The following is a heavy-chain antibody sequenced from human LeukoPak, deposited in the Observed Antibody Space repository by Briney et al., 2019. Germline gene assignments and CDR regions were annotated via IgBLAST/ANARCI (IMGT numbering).Heavy chain of an antibody. Sequence: SETLSLTCTVSGGSISSYYWSWVRQPPGKGLEWIGEINHSGTTNYNPSLKSRLTISVDTAKNQFSLNLSSLTAADTAVYYCASNGPLLSDTSRYYFDSWGQGTLVTVSS. V-gene: IGHV4-34*01. CDR1: GGSISSYY. CDR2: INHSGTT. D-gene: IGHD3-22*01. CDR3: ASNGPLLSDTSRYYFDS. J-gene: IGHJ4*02.